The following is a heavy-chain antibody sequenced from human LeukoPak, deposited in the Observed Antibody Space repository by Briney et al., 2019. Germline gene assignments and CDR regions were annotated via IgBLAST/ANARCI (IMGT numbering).Heavy chain of an antibody. Sequence: PSETLSLTCTVSGGSISSYYWSWIRQPPGKGLEWIGYIYYSGSTNYNPSLKSRVTISVDTSKNQFSLTLSSVTAADTAVYYCARRDILTEFGAFDIWGQGTMVTVSS. CDR3: ARRDILTEFGAFDI. CDR2: IYYSGST. D-gene: IGHD3-9*01. V-gene: IGHV4-59*08. CDR1: GGSISSYY. J-gene: IGHJ3*02.